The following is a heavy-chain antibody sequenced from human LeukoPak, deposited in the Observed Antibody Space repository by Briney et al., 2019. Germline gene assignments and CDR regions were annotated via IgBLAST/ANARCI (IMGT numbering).Heavy chain of an antibody. CDR1: GFTFSSYS. CDR2: ISGNSFWI. V-gene: IGHV3-21*01. J-gene: IGHJ4*02. Sequence: PGGSLRLSCAVSGFTFSSYSRNWVRQAPGKGLEWVSAISGNSFWIYYADSVKGRFTISRDNAKNSLYLQMASLRADDTAVYYCARKVPSAQSDFWGQGTLVTVSS. CDR3: ARKVPSAQSDF.